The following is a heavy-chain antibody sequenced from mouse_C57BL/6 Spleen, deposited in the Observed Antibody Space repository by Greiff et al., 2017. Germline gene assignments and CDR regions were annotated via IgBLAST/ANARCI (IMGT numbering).Heavy chain of an antibody. CDR1: GYAFSSYW. J-gene: IGHJ3*01. V-gene: IGHV1-80*01. D-gene: IGHD1-1*01. CDR2: IYPGDGDT. CDR3: ASENYGSSYWFAY. Sequence: VQVVESGAELVKPGASVKISCKASGYAFSSYWMNWVKQRPGKGLEWIGQIYPGDGDTNYNGKFKGKATLTADKSSSTAYMQLSSLTSEDSAVYFCASENYGSSYWFAYWGQGTLVTVSA.